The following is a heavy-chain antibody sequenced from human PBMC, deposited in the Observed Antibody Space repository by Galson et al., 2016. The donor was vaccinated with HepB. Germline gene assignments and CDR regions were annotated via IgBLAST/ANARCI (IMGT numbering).Heavy chain of an antibody. CDR2: ISGSGYST. D-gene: IGHD5-12*01. CDR1: GFPFSTYA. V-gene: IGHV3-23*01. Sequence: SLRLSCAASGFPFSTYAIHWVRQAPGKGLEWVSGISGSGYSTFYADSVQGRFTISRDNSKSTLYLQMNSLRAEDTAVYYCAKAEGLSASGYWLADSWGQGTLVTVSS. J-gene: IGHJ4*02. CDR3: AKAEGLSASGYWLADS.